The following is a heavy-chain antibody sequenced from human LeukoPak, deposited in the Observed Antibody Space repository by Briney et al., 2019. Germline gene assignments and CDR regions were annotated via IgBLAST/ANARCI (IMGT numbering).Heavy chain of an antibody. CDR3: ASPGGFWSGSDAFDI. CDR2: ISSSSSYI. J-gene: IGHJ3*02. D-gene: IGHD3-3*01. V-gene: IGHV3-21*01. Sequence: GGSLTLSCAASGFTFSSYSMQWVRQAPGKGLEWVSSISSSSSYIYYADSVKGRFTISRDNAKNSLYLQMTSLRAEDTAVYYGASPGGFWSGSDAFDIWGQGTMVTVSS. CDR1: GFTFSSYS.